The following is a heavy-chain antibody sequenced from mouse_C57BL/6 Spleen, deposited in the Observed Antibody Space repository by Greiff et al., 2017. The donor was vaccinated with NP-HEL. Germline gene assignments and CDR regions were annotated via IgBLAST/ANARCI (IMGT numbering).Heavy chain of an antibody. J-gene: IGHJ4*01. CDR1: GYSITSGYY. Sequence: EVQLVESGPGLVKPSQSLSLTCSVTGYSITSGYYWNWIRQFPGNKLEWMGYISYDGSNNYNPSLKNRISITRDTSKNQFFLKLNSVTTEDTATYYCAWGSSYPHAMDYWGQGTSVTVSS. V-gene: IGHV3-6*01. D-gene: IGHD1-1*01. CDR3: AWGSSYPHAMDY. CDR2: ISYDGSN.